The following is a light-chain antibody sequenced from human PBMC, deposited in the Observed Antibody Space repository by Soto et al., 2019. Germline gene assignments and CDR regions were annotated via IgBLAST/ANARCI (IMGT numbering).Light chain of an antibody. CDR3: HQYGSSPLT. V-gene: IGKV3-20*01. CDR2: GAS. CDR1: QSVTSSS. Sequence: EIVLTQSPGTLSLSPGERATLSCRASQSVTSSSLAWYQQKPGQAPSLLFYGASRRATGIPDRFSGSGSGTDFTLTISRLEPQDFAMYYCHQYGSSPLTFGGGTKVEIK. J-gene: IGKJ4*01.